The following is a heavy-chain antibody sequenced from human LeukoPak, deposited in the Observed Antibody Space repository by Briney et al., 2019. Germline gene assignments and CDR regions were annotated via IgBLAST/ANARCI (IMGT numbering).Heavy chain of an antibody. CDR3: ARDSRTWASDY. J-gene: IGHJ4*02. D-gene: IGHD6-13*01. Sequence: SVKVSCKASGYTFSPYKMHWVRQAPGQGLEWMGIIDPDGGGTSYAQKFQGRVTMTVDTSMSTVYMELSSLRSEDTAVYYCARDSRTWASDYWGQGTLVTVSS. CDR1: GYTFSPYK. V-gene: IGHV1-46*01. CDR2: IDPDGGGT.